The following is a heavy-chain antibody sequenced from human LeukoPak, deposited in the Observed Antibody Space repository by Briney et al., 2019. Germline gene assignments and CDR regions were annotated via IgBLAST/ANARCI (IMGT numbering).Heavy chain of an antibody. V-gene: IGHV3-30*02. D-gene: IGHD4/OR15-4a*01. J-gene: IGHJ3*02. CDR3: AKVSLNMVNDAFDI. CDR2: IRYDGSRK. CDR1: GFIFSRYG. Sequence: GGSLRLSCAASGFIFSRYGMHWVRQAPDKGLEWVAFIRYDGSRKYYADSVKGRFTISRDNSKNTLYLQMNSLRAEDTAMYYCAKVSLNMVNDAFDIWGQGTMVSVSS.